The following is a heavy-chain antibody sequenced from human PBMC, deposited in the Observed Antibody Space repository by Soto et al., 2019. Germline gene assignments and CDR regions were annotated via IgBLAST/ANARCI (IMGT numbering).Heavy chain of an antibody. V-gene: IGHV1-24*01. CDR3: ATVSFEVSVAVPPGFHP. J-gene: IGHJ5*02. CDR2: FDPEDGET. CDR1: GYTLTELS. D-gene: IGHD6-19*01. Sequence: QVQLVQSGAEVKKPGASVKVSCKVSGYTLTELSMHWVRQAPGKGLEWLGGFDPEDGETSYAQKFQGRVTMTEDTSTATAHVERSSRRSADTAVYYCATVSFEVSVAVPPGFHPWGQGTLVTVFS.